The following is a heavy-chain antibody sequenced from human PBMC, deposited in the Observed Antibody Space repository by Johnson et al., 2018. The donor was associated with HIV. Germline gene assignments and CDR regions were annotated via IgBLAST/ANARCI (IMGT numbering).Heavy chain of an antibody. Sequence: VQLVESGGGVVRPGGSLRLSCAASGFSFDDYGMSWVRQAPGKGLEWVSGINWNGGSTGYVDSVKGRFTVSRDNAKNSLYLQMNSLRAEDTALYYCARDVYYYDSSGYPFGAFDIWGQGTMVTVSS. D-gene: IGHD3-22*01. CDR1: GFSFDDYG. CDR2: INWNGGST. J-gene: IGHJ3*02. V-gene: IGHV3-20*04. CDR3: ARDVYYYDSSGYPFGAFDI.